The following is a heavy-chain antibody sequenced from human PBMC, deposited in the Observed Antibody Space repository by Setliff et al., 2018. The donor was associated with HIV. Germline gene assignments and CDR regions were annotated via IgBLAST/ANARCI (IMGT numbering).Heavy chain of an antibody. CDR1: GGSFSGYY. J-gene: IGHJ2*01. CDR2: INHSGST. D-gene: IGHD2-2*01. V-gene: IGHV4-34*01. Sequence: KPSETLSLTCAVYGGSFSGYYWNWIRQSPGKGREWIGEINHSGSTNYTPSLKSRITISVDTSKKQFSLKLNSVTAADTAVYYCARGPAEWQIVVVPAAPCYFDLWGRGTLVTVSS. CDR3: ARGPAEWQIVVVPAAPCYFDL.